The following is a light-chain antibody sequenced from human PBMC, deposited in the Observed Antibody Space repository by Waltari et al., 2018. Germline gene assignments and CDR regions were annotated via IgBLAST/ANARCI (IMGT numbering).Light chain of an antibody. CDR3: MQARQTPFT. CDR2: LGS. CDR1: QSLRHLNGYNY. V-gene: IGKV2-28*01. J-gene: IGKJ2*01. Sequence: EIVMTQSSLSLPVTPGEPAPIPRRSSQSLRHLNGYNYLDWYLQKPGQSPKLLIYLGSSRASGVPGRFSGSGSGTDFTLLISRVEADDVGVYYCMQARQTPFTFGQGTKLEI.